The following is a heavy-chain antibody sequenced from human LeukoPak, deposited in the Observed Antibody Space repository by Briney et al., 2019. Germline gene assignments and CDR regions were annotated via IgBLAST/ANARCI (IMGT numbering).Heavy chain of an antibody. CDR1: GFTFSNYA. CDR2: ISGDSVST. D-gene: IGHD5-12*01. CDR3: ASSRGYSDYDSDY. V-gene: IGHV3-23*01. J-gene: IGHJ4*02. Sequence: GGSLRLSCAASGFTFSNYAMTWVRQAPGRGLEWVSGISGDSVSTYYADSVKGRFTISRDNSKNTLYLQMNSLRPEDAAVYFCASSRGYSDYDSDYWGQGTLVTVSS.